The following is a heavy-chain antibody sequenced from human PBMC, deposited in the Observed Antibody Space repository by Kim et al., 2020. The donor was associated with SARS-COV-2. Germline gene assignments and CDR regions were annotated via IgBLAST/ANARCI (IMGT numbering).Heavy chain of an antibody. J-gene: IGHJ3*01. CDR3: ARDRALYRYYSTAFDA. CDR1: GGSVSSGGYY. Sequence: SETLSLTCTVSGGSVSSGGYYWSWIRQRPGRGLEWIGYMYSGGITYYNPSLQGRVTISADTSKNQLSLELHSVTPADTAMYYCARDRALYRYYSTAFDA. D-gene: IGHD3-22*01. V-gene: IGHV4-31*03. CDR2: MYSGGIT.